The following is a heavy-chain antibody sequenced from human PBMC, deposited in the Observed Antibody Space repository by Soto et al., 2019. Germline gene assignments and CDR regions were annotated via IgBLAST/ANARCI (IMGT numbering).Heavy chain of an antibody. D-gene: IGHD4-4*01. CDR3: ARSPSWETTVTPYYFDY. Sequence: QVQLVQSGAEVKKPGASVKVSCKASRYTFINYDINWVRQATGQGLEWMGWMNPKSANTGYAQNFQGRVTMTRNTSXSXDYMELSSLRSEDTAVYYCARSPSWETTVTPYYFDYWGQGTLVTVSS. J-gene: IGHJ4*02. V-gene: IGHV1-8*01. CDR1: RYTFINYD. CDR2: MNPKSANT.